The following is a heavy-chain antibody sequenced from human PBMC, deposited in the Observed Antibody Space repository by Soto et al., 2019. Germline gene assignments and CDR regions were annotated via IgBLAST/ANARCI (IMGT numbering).Heavy chain of an antibody. CDR1: GGTFSSYA. D-gene: IGHD3-3*01. Sequence: ASVKVSCKASGGTFSSYAISWVRQAPGQGLEWMGGIIPIFGTANYAQKFQGRVTITADESTSTAYMELSSLRSEDTAVYYCARDLRRAIFGVVDPYYYYYGMDVWGQGTTVTVSS. CDR3: ARDLRRAIFGVVDPYYYYYGMDV. J-gene: IGHJ6*02. CDR2: IIPIFGTA. V-gene: IGHV1-69*13.